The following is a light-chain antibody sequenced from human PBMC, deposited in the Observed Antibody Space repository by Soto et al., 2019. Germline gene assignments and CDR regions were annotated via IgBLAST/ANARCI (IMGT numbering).Light chain of an antibody. V-gene: IGKV4-1*01. J-gene: IGKJ1*01. CDR3: QQYYSSPQT. Sequence: DIVMTQSPDSLAVSLGERATINCKSSQSVLYSSKHKNYLAWYQQKPGQPPKLLTSWASTLESGVPDRFSRSGSETDFTLTISSLQAEDVAVYYCQQYYSSPQTFGQGTKGEIK. CDR2: WAS. CDR1: QSVLYSSKHKNY.